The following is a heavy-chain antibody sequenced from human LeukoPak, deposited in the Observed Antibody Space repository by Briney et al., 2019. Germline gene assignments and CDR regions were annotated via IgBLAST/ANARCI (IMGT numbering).Heavy chain of an antibody. D-gene: IGHD2-2*01. CDR1: GYTFTSYG. CDR2: ISAYNGNT. Sequence: ASVKVSCKASGYTFTSYGISWVRQAPGQGLDWMGLISAYNGNTNDAQKLQGRVTMTTDKSPSTAYMELRSLRSDDTAVYYCARVSCSSTSCYAYDYWGQGTLVTVSS. J-gene: IGHJ4*02. CDR3: ARVSCSSTSCYAYDY. V-gene: IGHV1-18*01.